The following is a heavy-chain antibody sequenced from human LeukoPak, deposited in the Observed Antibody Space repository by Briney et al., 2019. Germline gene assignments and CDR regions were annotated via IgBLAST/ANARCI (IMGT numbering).Heavy chain of an antibody. D-gene: IGHD4-11*01. Sequence: SETLSLTCTVSGGSISSYYWSWIRQPPGKGLEWIGYIYYSGSTNYNPSLKSRVTISGDTSKRHFSLRLNSVTAADSAVYFCAATTISSGDFDYWGQGILVTVSS. CDR1: GGSISSYY. CDR3: AATTISSGDFDY. J-gene: IGHJ4*02. V-gene: IGHV4-59*08. CDR2: IYYSGST.